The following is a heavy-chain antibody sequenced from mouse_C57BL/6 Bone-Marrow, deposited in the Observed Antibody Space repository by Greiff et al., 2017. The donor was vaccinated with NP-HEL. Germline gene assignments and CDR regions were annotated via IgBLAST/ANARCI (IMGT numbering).Heavy chain of an antibody. CDR2: IRSKSNNYAT. CDR1: GFSFNTYA. D-gene: IGHD1-1*01. CDR3: VRQNYYGSSYAWYFDV. V-gene: IGHV10-1*01. J-gene: IGHJ1*03. Sequence: EVKVVESGGGLVQPKGSLKLSCAASGFSFNTYAMNWVRQAPGKGLEWVARIRSKSNNYATYYADSVKDRFTISRDDSESMLYLQMNNLKTEDTAMYYCVRQNYYGSSYAWYFDVWGTGTTVTVSS.